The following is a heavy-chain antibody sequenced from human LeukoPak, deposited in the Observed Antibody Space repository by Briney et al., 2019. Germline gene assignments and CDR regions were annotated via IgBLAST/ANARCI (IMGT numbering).Heavy chain of an antibody. CDR3: GRDLREYSSSSGDY. CDR2: ISAYNGNT. Sequence: ASVKVSCKASGYTFTSYGISWVRQAPGQGLEWMGWISAYNGNTNYAQKLQGRVTMTTDTSTSTAYMELSGLRSDDTAGYCCGRDLREYSSSSGDYWVQGSLVAVPS. V-gene: IGHV1-18*01. D-gene: IGHD6-6*01. J-gene: IGHJ4*02. CDR1: GYTFTSYG.